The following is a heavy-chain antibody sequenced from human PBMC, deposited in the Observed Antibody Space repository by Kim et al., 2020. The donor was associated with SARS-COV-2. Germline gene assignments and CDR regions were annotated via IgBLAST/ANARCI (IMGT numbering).Heavy chain of an antibody. CDR2: ISYDGINK. CDR1: GFNFSIYG. J-gene: IGHJ6*02. D-gene: IGHD6-19*01. V-gene: IGHV3-30*18. Sequence: GGSLRLSCAASGFNFSIYGMHWVRQAPGKGLESVTVISYDGINKDYLDSVKGRFTISRDNSKNTLYLQMNSLRLEDTAIYYCVKDQSGWHFYVMDVWGPGTTVTVSS. CDR3: VKDQSGWHFYVMDV.